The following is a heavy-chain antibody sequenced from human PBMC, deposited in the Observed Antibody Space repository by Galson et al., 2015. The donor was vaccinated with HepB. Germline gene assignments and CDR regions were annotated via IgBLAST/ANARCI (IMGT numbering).Heavy chain of an antibody. CDR3: ARLAYCSSTSCYSAGNYYYYYYMDV. Sequence: CAVYGGSFSGYYWSWIRQPPGKGLEWIGEINHSGSTNYNPSLKSRVTISVDTSKNQFSLKLSSVTAADTAVYYCARLAYCSSTSCYSAGNYYYYYYMDVWGKGTTVTVSS. CDR1: GGSFSGYY. V-gene: IGHV4-34*01. D-gene: IGHD2-2*01. J-gene: IGHJ6*03. CDR2: INHSGST.